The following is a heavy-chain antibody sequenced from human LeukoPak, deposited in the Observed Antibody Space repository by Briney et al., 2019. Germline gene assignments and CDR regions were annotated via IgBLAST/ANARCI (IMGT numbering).Heavy chain of an antibody. Sequence: SETLSLTCTVSGGSISRYYWSWIRQPPGKGLEWIGYIYYSGSTNYNPSLKSRVTISVDTSKNQFSLKLSSLTAADTAVYYCAARDGYNYYFDYWGQGTLVTVSS. V-gene: IGHV4-59*01. J-gene: IGHJ4*02. CDR3: AARDGYNYYFDY. CDR2: IYYSGST. CDR1: GGSISRYY. D-gene: IGHD5-24*01.